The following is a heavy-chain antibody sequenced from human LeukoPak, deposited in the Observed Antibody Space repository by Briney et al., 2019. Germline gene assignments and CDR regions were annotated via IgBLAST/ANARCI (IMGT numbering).Heavy chain of an antibody. V-gene: IGHV4-34*01. Sequence: SETLSLTCAVYAGSFSGYYWSWIRQPPGKGLEWIGEVNHSGSTNYNPSLKSRVTISVDTSKNQFSLKLSSVTAADTAVYYCARGLGVLWQVTAYRGRSRIDPGGQGTLVTVSS. J-gene: IGHJ5*02. CDR3: ARGLGVLWQVTAYRGRSRIDP. D-gene: IGHD3-10*01. CDR1: AGSFSGYY. CDR2: VNHSGST.